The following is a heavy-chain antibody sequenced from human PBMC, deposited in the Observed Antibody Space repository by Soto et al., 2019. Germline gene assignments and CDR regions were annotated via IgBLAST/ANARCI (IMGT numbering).Heavy chain of an antibody. CDR2: ISAYNGNT. Sequence: ASVKVSCKASGYTFTIYGISWVRQAPGQGLEWMGWISAYNGNTNYAQKLQGRVTMTTDTSTSTAYMELRSLRSDDTAVYYCARSLRTVSGYYAYGDYWGQGTLVTVSS. D-gene: IGHD5-12*01. CDR3: ARSLRTVSGYYAYGDY. V-gene: IGHV1-18*01. J-gene: IGHJ4*02. CDR1: GYTFTIYG.